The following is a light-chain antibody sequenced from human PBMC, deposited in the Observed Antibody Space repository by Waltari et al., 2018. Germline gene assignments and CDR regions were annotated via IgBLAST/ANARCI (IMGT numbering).Light chain of an antibody. Sequence: ETVVTQSPATLSVSPGERVTLSCRTSQSIGNKLAWYQQKPGQSPRLLIYGASIRATGIPARFSGSGSETEFTPTISSLQSEDFAVYYCQQYNNWPPGTFGQGTKVEI. J-gene: IGKJ1*01. V-gene: IGKV3-15*01. CDR3: QQYNNWPPGT. CDR1: QSIGNK. CDR2: GAS.